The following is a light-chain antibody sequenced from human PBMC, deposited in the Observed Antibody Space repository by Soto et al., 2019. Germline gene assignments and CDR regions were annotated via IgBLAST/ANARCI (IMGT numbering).Light chain of an antibody. V-gene: IGKV1-5*01. J-gene: IGKJ1*01. Sequence: DIQLTQSPSTLSASVGDRVTVTCRASQRIARYLAWYQQKPGKAPKLLVYDASTLEGGVPSSFSGSGSATEFILTISSLQPDDFATYYCQQYKDGAWTFGQGTRVEMK. CDR3: QQYKDGAWT. CDR1: QRIARY. CDR2: DAS.